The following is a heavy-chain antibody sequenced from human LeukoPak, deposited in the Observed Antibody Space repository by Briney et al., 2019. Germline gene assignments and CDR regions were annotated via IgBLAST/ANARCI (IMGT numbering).Heavy chain of an antibody. CDR3: ARVPHGETIFGVVLYWFDP. J-gene: IGHJ5*02. Sequence: PSETLSLTCTVSSYSISNGYYWGWIRQPPGKGLEWIGSIYHSGNTYYNPSLKSRVTISVDTSKNQFSLKLSSATTADTAVYYCARVPHGETIFGVVLYWFDPWGQGTLVTVFS. CDR1: SYSISNGYY. CDR2: IYHSGNT. D-gene: IGHD3-3*01. V-gene: IGHV4-38-2*02.